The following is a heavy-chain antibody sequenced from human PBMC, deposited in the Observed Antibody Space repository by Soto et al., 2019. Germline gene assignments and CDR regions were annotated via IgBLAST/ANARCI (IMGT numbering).Heavy chain of an antibody. CDR1: EFTFRIFA. J-gene: IGHJ6*02. CDR2: ISYDGSRK. CDR3: ARGDREDIEEVVGVRPGEYSMDV. D-gene: IGHD1-26*01. V-gene: IGHV3-30-3*01. Sequence: QVHLVESGGGGVQPGSSLRLSCAASEFTFRIFAMHWLRQSPGKGLEWVAVISYDGSRKADSVKGRFTVSRDNSWNTLYLQMNSLRADDTAIYYCARGDREDIEEVVGVRPGEYSMDVWGQGTTVTVSS.